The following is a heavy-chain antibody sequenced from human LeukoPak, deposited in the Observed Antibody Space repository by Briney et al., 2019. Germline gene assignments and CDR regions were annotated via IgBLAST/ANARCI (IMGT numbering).Heavy chain of an antibody. D-gene: IGHD5-18*01. CDR3: AGGRDTAMGPFDY. CDR1: GGSISSYY. Sequence: KPSETLSLTCTVSGGSISSYYWIWIRQPPGKGLEWIGYIYYSGSTNYNPSLKSRVTISVDTSKNQFSLKLSSVTAADTAVYYCAGGRDTAMGPFDYWGQGTLVTVSS. CDR2: IYYSGST. J-gene: IGHJ4*02. V-gene: IGHV4-59*01.